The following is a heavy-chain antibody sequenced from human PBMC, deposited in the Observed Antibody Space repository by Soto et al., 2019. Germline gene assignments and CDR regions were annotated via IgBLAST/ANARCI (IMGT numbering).Heavy chain of an antibody. CDR1: GFTFSSYG. J-gene: IGHJ6*02. CDR2: IWYDGSNK. Sequence: GGSLRLSCAASGFTFSSYGMHWVRQAPGKGLEWVAVIWYDGSNKYYADSVKGRFTISRDNSKNTLYLQMNSLRAEDTAVYYCARDQRRPWYSSGWYDYYYGMDVWGQGTTVTVSS. CDR3: ARDQRRPWYSSGWYDYYYGMDV. V-gene: IGHV3-33*01. D-gene: IGHD6-19*01.